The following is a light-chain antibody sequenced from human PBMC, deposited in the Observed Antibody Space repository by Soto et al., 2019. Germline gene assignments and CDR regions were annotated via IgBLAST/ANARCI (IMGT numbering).Light chain of an antibody. CDR3: QQYNNWPNT. V-gene: IGKV3-15*01. J-gene: IGKJ2*01. CDR2: GAS. CDR1: QSVGSN. Sequence: EIVMTQSPATLSVSPGERATLSCRASQSVGSNLAWYQQKPGQAPGLLIYGASTRATGIPARFSGSGSGTEFTLTISSLQSEDFAVYYCQQYNNWPNTFGQGTKLEIK.